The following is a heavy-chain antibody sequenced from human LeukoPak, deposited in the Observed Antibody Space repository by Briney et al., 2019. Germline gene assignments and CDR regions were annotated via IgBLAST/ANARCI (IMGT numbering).Heavy chain of an antibody. Sequence: SGGSLRLSCAASGFTFSSYAMSWVRQAPGKGLASVSSISGSGGTTYYAESVKGRFTISRDNSKNTLYLQMNSLRAEETAVYYCAKGLSSGWNLKGSDYWGQGTLVIVSS. D-gene: IGHD6-19*01. CDR3: AKGLSSGWNLKGSDY. CDR2: ISGSGGTT. V-gene: IGHV3-23*01. J-gene: IGHJ4*02. CDR1: GFTFSSYA.